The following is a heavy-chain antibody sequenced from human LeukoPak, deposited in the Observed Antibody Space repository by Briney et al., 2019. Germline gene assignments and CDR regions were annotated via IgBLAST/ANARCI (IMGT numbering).Heavy chain of an antibody. CDR3: ARGAGYCSSTSCYNFDY. V-gene: IGHV4-4*07. CDR2: IYTSGST. Sequence: SETLSLTCIVSGGSISSYYWSWIRQPAGKRLEWIGRIYTSGSTNYNPSLKSRVTMSVDTSKNQFSLKLSSVTAADTAVYYCARGAGYCSSTSCYNFDYWGQRTLVTVSS. CDR1: GGSISSYY. D-gene: IGHD2-2*02. J-gene: IGHJ4*02.